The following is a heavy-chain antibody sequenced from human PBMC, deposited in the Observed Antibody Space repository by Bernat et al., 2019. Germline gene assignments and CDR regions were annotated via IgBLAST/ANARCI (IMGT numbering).Heavy chain of an antibody. CDR2: IKQDGSDK. D-gene: IGHD2-15*01. CDR1: GFTFSSYW. V-gene: IGHV3-7*03. CDR3: ARPSGTEKNCYGDTCKYFQH. Sequence: EVQLVESGGGLVQPGGSLRLSCAASGFTFSSYWMSWVRQAPGKGLEWVANIKQDGSDKYYVDSVKGRFTISRDNAKNSLYLQMNSLRAEDTAVYYCARPSGTEKNCYGDTCKYFQHWGQGTLVTVSS. J-gene: IGHJ1*01.